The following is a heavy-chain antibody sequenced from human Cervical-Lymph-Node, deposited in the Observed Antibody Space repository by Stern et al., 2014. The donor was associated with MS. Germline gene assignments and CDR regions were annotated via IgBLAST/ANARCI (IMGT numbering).Heavy chain of an antibody. CDR1: GYTFTDNH. D-gene: IGHD7-27*01. CDR2: IDPKNGDT. Sequence: VQLVESGAEEKKPGASVKVSCKTSGYTFTDNHMHWVRQAPGQGLEWMGRIDPKNGDTKYAQKFQGRITMTTDTSINTAYMELTRLTSDDTAIYYCARENWVFIYWGQGTLVTVSS. CDR3: ARENWVFIY. V-gene: IGHV1-2*02. J-gene: IGHJ4*02.